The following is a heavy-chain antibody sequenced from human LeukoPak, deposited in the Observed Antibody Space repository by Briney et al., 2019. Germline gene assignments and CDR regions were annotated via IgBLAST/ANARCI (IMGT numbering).Heavy chain of an antibody. CDR2: ISSNGGST. J-gene: IGHJ4*02. CDR1: GFTFSSYA. Sequence: GGSLGLSCSASGFTFSSYAMHWVRQAPGKGLEYVSAISSNGGSTYYADSVKGRFTISRDNSKNTLYLQMSSLRAEDTAVYYCVKDHGYSSSWYFPYWGQGTLVTVSS. D-gene: IGHD6-13*01. V-gene: IGHV3-64D*06. CDR3: VKDHGYSSSWYFPY.